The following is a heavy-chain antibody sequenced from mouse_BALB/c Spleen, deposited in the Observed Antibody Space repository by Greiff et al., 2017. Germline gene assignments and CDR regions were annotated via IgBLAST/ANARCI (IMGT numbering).Heavy chain of an antibody. CDR2: ISSGSSTI. J-gene: IGHJ4*01. CDR3: ARSNDGYYPYYAMDY. CDR1: GFTFSSFG. D-gene: IGHD2-3*01. Sequence: EVKLMESGGGLVQPGGSRKLSCAASGFTFSSFGMHWVRQAPEKGLEWVAYISSGSSTIYYADTVKGRFTISRDNPKNTLFLQMTSLRSEDTAMYYCARSNDGYYPYYAMDYWGQGTSVTVSS. V-gene: IGHV5-17*02.